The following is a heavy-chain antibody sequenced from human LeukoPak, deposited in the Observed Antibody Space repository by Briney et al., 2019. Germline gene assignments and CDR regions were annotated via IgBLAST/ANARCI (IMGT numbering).Heavy chain of an antibody. CDR2: ISAYNGNT. V-gene: IGHV1-18*01. CDR1: GYTFTSYG. D-gene: IGHD2-15*01. CDR3: AGGYCSGGSCLYYFDY. Sequence: ASVKVSCKASGYTFTSYGISWVRQAPGQGLEWMGWISAYNGNTNYAQKLQGRVTMTTDTSTSTAYMELRSLRSDDTAVYYCAGGYCSGGSCLYYFDYWGQGTLVTVSS. J-gene: IGHJ4*02.